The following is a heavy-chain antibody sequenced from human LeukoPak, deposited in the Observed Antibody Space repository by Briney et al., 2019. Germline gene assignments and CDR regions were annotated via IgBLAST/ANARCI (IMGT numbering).Heavy chain of an antibody. D-gene: IGHD1-26*01. CDR3: APKDGTLTLIDY. Sequence: GGSLRLSCAASGFTFSSYAMSWVRQAPGKGLEWVSAISASGGSTYYADSVKGRFTVSRDNSKNTLYLHMNSLRADDTALYYCAPKDGTLTLIDYWGQGTLVTVSS. J-gene: IGHJ4*02. V-gene: IGHV3-23*01. CDR1: GFTFSSYA. CDR2: ISASGGST.